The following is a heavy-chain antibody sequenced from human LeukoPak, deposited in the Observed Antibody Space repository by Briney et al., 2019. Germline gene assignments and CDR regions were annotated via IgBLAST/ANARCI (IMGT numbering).Heavy chain of an antibody. CDR2: IFYGERN. CDR3: ARQLPNAAADPRRYYGY. Sequence: SETLSLICRVSGGSMSTAAYYWGWIRQAPGKGLEWIGSIFYGERNHYNPSLKSRATMSVDTSKHQFSLTLTSVTAADAAMYYCARQLPNAAADPRRYYGYCGQGAVVTVSS. V-gene: IGHV4-39*01. D-gene: IGHD1-26*01. J-gene: IGHJ4*02. CDR1: GGSMSTAAYY.